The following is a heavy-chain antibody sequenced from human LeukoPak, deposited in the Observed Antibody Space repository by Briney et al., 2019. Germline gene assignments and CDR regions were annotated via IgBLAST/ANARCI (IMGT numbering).Heavy chain of an antibody. D-gene: IGHD6-13*01. J-gene: IGHJ3*02. V-gene: IGHV4-34*01. Sequence: SETLSLTCAVYGGSFSGYYWSWIRQPPGKGLEWIGEINHSGSTNYNPSLKSRVTISVDTSKNQFSLKLSSVTAADTAVYYCARHSAHSSTNDAFDIWGQGTMVTVSS. CDR2: INHSGST. CDR3: ARHSAHSSTNDAFDI. CDR1: GGSFSGYY.